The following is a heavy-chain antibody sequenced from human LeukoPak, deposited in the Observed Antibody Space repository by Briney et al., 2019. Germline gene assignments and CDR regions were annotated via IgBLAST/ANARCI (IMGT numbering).Heavy chain of an antibody. J-gene: IGHJ4*01. CDR3: ARDPIGGRPDYLDY. CDR2: ISSDASIT. D-gene: IGHD3-10*01. V-gene: IGHV3-30*01. CDR1: GFSFGTYA. Sequence: GGSLRLSCTASGFSFGTYAMHWVRQAPGKGFEWVAVISSDASITIYPDSMRGRFTISRDNSKNTLYLDMNNLRGEDTALYFCARDPIGGRPDYLDYWGHGTLVTVSS.